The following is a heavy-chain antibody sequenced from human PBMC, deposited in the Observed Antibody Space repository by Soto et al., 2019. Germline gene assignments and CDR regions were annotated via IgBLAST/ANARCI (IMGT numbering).Heavy chain of an antibody. V-gene: IGHV3-30*18. CDR2: ISYDGSNK. J-gene: IGHJ4*02. D-gene: IGHD3-22*01. CDR3: AKLHMERVSDSSGYYLFDY. Sequence: PGGSLRLSCAASGFTFSSYGMHWVRQAPGKGLEWVAVISYDGSNKYYADSVKGRFTISRDNSKNTLYLQMNSLRAEDTAVYYCAKLHMERVSDSSGYYLFDYWGQGTLVTVSS. CDR1: GFTFSSYG.